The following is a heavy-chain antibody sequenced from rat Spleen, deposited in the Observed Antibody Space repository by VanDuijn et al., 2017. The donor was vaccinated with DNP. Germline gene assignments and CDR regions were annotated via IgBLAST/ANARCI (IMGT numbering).Heavy chain of an antibody. Sequence: EVQLVESGGGLVQPGRSLKLSCAASGFSLSNYDMAWVRQAPTKGLEWVASINSNGGVTYYRDSVRGRFTGSRDNARGILYLQMNSLTSEDTATYYCTELPSYYEAWFAYWGQGALVTVSS. CDR3: TELPSYYEAWFAY. CDR2: INSNGGVT. J-gene: IGHJ3*01. CDR1: GFSLSNYD. D-gene: IGHD1-4*01. V-gene: IGHV5-20*01.